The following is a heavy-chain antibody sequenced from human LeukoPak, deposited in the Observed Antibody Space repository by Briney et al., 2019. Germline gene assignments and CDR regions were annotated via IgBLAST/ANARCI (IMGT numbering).Heavy chain of an antibody. CDR1: GFIFSNAW. CDR2: IKSKYDGGTT. CDR3: NTGGYYFDY. Sequence: GGSLRLSCAGSGFIFSNAWMNWVRQAPGKGLEWVGRIKSKYDGGTTDYAAHAKGRFTISRDDSKNTVYLQMNSLKTEDTAVYYCNTGGYYFDYWGQGTLVTVSS. V-gene: IGHV3-15*01. J-gene: IGHJ4*02.